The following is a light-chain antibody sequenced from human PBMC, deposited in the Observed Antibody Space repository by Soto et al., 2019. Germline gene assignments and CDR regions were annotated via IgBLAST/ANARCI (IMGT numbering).Light chain of an antibody. Sequence: QSALTQPASVSGSPGQSIAISCTGTSSDVGSYKYVSWYRQYPGKAPKLLIYDVNNRPSGVSNRFSGSKSGNTASLTISGLQGEDEGDYYCSTNISRTSLRVFGGGTKLTVL. J-gene: IGLJ3*02. CDR1: SSDVGSYKY. CDR3: STNISRTSLRV. CDR2: DVN. V-gene: IGLV2-14*03.